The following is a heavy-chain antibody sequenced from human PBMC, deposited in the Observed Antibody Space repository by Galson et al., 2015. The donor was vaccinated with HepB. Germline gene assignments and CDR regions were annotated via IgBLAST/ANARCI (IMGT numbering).Heavy chain of an antibody. J-gene: IGHJ3*01. CDR1: GFTFSSYG. CDR2: ISGSGYST. CDR3: AKSLEGRSEKDAFDF. Sequence: SLRLSCAASGFTFSSYGMNWVRQAPGKGLEWVASISGSGYSTYRADSVTGRFTISRDNSKNTVYLQMNSLRAEDTALYYCAKSLEGRSEKDAFDFRGQGTMVTVSS. D-gene: IGHD5-24*01. V-gene: IGHV3-23*01.